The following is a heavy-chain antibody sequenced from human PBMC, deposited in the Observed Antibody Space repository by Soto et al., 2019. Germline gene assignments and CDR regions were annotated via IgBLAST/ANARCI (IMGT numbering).Heavy chain of an antibody. CDR1: GGSSGGYG. V-gene: IGHV4-59*01. CDR3: ASSPVEYYDSSGYWVNWFDP. Sequence: PSETLSLTCTVSGGSSGGYGWSWIRQPPGKGLEWIGYIYYSGSTNYNPSLKSRVTISVDTSKNQFSLKLSSVTAADTAVYYCASSPVEYYDSSGYWVNWFDPWGQGTLVTVSS. CDR2: IYYSGST. J-gene: IGHJ5*02. D-gene: IGHD3-22*01.